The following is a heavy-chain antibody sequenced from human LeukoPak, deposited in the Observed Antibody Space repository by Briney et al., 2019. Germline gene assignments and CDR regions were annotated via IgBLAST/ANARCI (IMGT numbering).Heavy chain of an antibody. D-gene: IGHD5-24*01. J-gene: IGHJ4*02. CDR2: IKEDETET. CDR1: GFMFSSNW. Sequence: GGSLRLSCAASGFMFSSNWMSWVRLAPGKGLEWVANIKEDETETYYVDSVKGRFTISRDNAKNSLYLQMNSLRVEDTAVYYCAKEGRSLQTYWGQGTLVTVSS. V-gene: IGHV3-7*03. CDR3: AKEGRSLQTY.